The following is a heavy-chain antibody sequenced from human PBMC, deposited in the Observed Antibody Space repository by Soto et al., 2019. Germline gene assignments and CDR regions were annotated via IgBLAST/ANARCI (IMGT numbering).Heavy chain of an antibody. J-gene: IGHJ3*02. CDR3: ARDTAKSPPDAAFDI. CDR2: ISYDGSNK. CDR1: GFTFSSYA. V-gene: IGHV3-30-3*01. Sequence: QVQLVESGGGVVQPGRSLRLSCAASGFTFSSYAMHWDRQAPGKGLEWVAVISYDGSNKYYADSVKGRFTISRDNSKNTLYLQMNSLRAEDTAVYYCARDTAKSPPDAAFDIWGQGTMVTVSS.